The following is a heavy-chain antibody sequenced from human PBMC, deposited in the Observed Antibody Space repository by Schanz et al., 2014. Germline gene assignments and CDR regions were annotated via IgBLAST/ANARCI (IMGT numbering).Heavy chain of an antibody. CDR2: IFHSGTT. D-gene: IGHD2-21*01. Sequence: QVPLQESGPGLVKPSGTLSLTCVVSGGSISSGAWWTWARQSPGKGLEWIGEIFHSGTTNYNPSLESRVPISVDKSKNQFSLILSSMTAADTAVYYCTRSTLWSYDVWGRGTMVIVSS. CDR3: TRSTLWSYDV. V-gene: IGHV4-4*02. CDR1: GGSISSGAW. J-gene: IGHJ3*01.